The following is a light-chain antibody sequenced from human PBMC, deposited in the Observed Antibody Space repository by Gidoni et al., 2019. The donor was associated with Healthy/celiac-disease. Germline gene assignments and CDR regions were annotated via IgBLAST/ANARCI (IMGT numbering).Light chain of an antibody. CDR1: QDISNY. CDR2: DAS. J-gene: IGKJ4*01. V-gene: IGKV1-33*01. CDR3: PQYDNLLALT. Sequence: DIQMTQSPSSLSASVGDRVTITCQASQDISNYLNWYQQKPGKAPKLLIYDASNLETGVPSRFSGSGSCTDFTFTISSLQPEDISTYYCPQYDNLLALTFGGGTKVEIK.